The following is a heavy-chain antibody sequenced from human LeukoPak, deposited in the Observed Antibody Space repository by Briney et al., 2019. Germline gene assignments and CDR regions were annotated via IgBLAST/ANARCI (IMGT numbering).Heavy chain of an antibody. D-gene: IGHD3-9*01. V-gene: IGHV5-51*01. Sequence: GESLKISCKGSGYMFTSSWIGWVRQMPGKGLEWMGIIYPGDSDTRYSPSFQGQVTISADKSISTAYLQWSSLKASGTAMYYCARPHTLDRNTKYYFDYWGQGTLVTVSS. CDR2: IYPGDSDT. CDR1: GYMFTSSW. CDR3: ARPHTLDRNTKYYFDY. J-gene: IGHJ4*02.